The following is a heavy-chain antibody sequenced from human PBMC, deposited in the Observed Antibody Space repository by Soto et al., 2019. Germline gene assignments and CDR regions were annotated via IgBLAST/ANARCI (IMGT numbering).Heavy chain of an antibody. CDR1: GFSISTTGVG. V-gene: IGHV2-5*02. J-gene: IGHJ4*02. D-gene: IGHD6-19*01. Sequence: QITLKESGPTQVKPTQTLTLTCSFSGFSISTTGVGVGWIRQPPGKALEWLAVIYWDDDKRYSPSLQSRLSISEDASKNQVVLTMTNMDPVDTATYYCAHRLEGYVSGWSQVCFDYWGQGAPVTVSS. CDR3: AHRLEGYVSGWSQVCFDY. CDR2: IYWDDDK.